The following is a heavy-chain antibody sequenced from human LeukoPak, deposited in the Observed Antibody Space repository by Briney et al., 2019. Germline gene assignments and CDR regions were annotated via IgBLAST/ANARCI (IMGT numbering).Heavy chain of an antibody. V-gene: IGHV3-23*01. CDR1: GFTFSSYA. J-gene: IGHJ4*02. D-gene: IGHD2-2*01. CDR2: ISGSGGST. CDR3: AKDAPVNIVVVPAANS. Sequence: GGSPRLSCAASGFTFSSYAMSWVRQAPGKGLEWVSAISGSGGSTYYADSVKGRFTISRDNSKNTLYLQMNSLRAEDTAVYYCAKDAPVNIVVVPAANSWGQGTLVTVSS.